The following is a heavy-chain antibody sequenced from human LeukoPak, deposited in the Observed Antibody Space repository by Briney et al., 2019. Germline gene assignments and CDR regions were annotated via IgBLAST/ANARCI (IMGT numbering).Heavy chain of an antibody. V-gene: IGHV3-7*01. J-gene: IGHJ4*02. D-gene: IGHD3/OR15-3a*01. CDR1: GFSLSRYW. CDR2: IGKDGSGN. Sequence: GGSLRLSCAASGFSLSRYWMSWVRQAPGQGLEWVANIGKDGSGNHYADSVKDRFTISRDNAKNSLYLQMNSLRADDTAVYYCARDLDYYATDYWGQGTLVTVSS. CDR3: ARDLDYYATDY.